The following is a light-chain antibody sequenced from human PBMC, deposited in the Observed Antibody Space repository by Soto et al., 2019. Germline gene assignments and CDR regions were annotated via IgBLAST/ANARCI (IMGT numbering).Light chain of an antibody. Sequence: QSALTQPASVSGSPGQSITFSCTGTSNDIGGYNYVSWFQHHPDKAPKLIIYEVYDRPSGVSNRFSGSKSGNTASLTISGLQPEDEADYYCSSYTTNHTQVFGGGTKVTVL. CDR1: SNDIGGYNY. J-gene: IGLJ3*02. CDR3: SSYTTNHTQV. CDR2: EVY. V-gene: IGLV2-14*01.